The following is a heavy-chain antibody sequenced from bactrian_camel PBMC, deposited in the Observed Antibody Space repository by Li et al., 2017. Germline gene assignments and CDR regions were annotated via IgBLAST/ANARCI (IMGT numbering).Heavy chain of an antibody. CDR2: IDDEGLT. Sequence: HVQLVESGGDSVQAGESLRLSCKSSGFDYKIYCMAWFRQVPGKEREWVTGIDDEGLTTYSESVKGRFTISKDNANLTLYLQMNNLQPEDTAMYFCAARPTRAYGFRDCAQLRYPYDHWGQGTQVTVS. CDR1: GFDYKIYC. CDR3: AARPTRAYGFRDCAQLRYPYDH. V-gene: IGHV3S26*01. D-gene: IGHD3*01. J-gene: IGHJ4*01.